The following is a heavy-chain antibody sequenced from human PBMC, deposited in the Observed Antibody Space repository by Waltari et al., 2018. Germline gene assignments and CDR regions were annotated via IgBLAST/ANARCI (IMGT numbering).Heavy chain of an antibody. D-gene: IGHD6-13*01. CDR3: AKDVSSWYTFDY. CDR2: IYSGGST. CDR1: GFTFSSYA. Sequence: EVQLLESGGGLVQPGGSLRLSCAASGFTFSSYAMSWVRQAPGKGLEWVSVIYSGGSTYYADSVKGRFTISRDNSKNTLYLQMNSLRAEDTAVYYCAKDVSSWYTFDYWGQGTLVTVSS. J-gene: IGHJ4*02. V-gene: IGHV3-23*03.